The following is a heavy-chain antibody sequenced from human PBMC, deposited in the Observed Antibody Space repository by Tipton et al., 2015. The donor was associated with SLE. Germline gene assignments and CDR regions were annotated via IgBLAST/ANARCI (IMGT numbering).Heavy chain of an antibody. D-gene: IGHD3-3*01. CDR2: INHSGST. J-gene: IGHJ6*03. CDR1: GYSISSGYY. Sequence: TLSLTCAVSGYSISSGYYWSWIRQPPGTGLEWIWAINHSGSTNYNPSLKSRVTISVDTSKNQFSLKLSSVTAADTAVYYCARDHPYYDFWSGYYPGNYYYYYMDVCGKGTTVTVSS. CDR3: ARDHPYYDFWSGYYPGNYYYYYMDV. V-gene: IGHV4-38-2*02.